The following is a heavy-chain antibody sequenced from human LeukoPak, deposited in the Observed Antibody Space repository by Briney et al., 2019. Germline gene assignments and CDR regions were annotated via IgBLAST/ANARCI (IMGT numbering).Heavy chain of an antibody. CDR3: ARRYYDFWSGYSNYYYMDV. CDR2: INHSGST. Sequence: SETLSLTCAVYVGSFSGYYWSWIRQPPGKGLEWIGEINHSGSTNYNPSLKSRVTISVDTSKNQFSLKLSSVTAADTAVYYCARRYYDFWSGYSNYYYMDVWGKGTTVTVSS. V-gene: IGHV4-34*01. CDR1: VGSFSGYY. D-gene: IGHD3-3*01. J-gene: IGHJ6*03.